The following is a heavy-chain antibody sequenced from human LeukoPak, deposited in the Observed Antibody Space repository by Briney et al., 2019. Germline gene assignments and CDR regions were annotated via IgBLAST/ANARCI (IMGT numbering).Heavy chain of an antibody. J-gene: IGHJ5*02. CDR1: GFTFSTYN. D-gene: IGHD2-2*01. CDR3: ARDRYCSTP. CDR2: ITSSSTNI. Sequence: GGSLRLSCAASGFTFSTYNMNWVRQAPGKGLEWVSHITSSSTNIYYADSVKGRFTISRDNAKNALSLQMNGLRAEDTAVYYCARDRYCSTPWGQGTLVTVSS. V-gene: IGHV3-48*01.